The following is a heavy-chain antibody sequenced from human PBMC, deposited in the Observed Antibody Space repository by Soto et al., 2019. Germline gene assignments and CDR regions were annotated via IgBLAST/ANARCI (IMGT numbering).Heavy chain of an antibody. Sequence: GASVTVYCKASGGTFISYTISWVRQAPGQGLEWMGRIIPILGIANYAQKFQGRVTITADKSTSTAYMELSSLRSEDTAVYYCARDGDYGDYVEDAFDIWGQGTMVTVSS. CDR1: GGTFISYT. D-gene: IGHD4-17*01. CDR2: IIPILGIA. V-gene: IGHV1-69*04. J-gene: IGHJ3*02. CDR3: ARDGDYGDYVEDAFDI.